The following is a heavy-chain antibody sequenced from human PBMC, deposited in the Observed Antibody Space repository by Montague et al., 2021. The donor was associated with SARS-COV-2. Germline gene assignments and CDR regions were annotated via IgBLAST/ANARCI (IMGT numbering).Heavy chain of an antibody. CDR3: ARGTKRVLTYDYDSSGYASDY. Sequence: SETLSLTCAVYGGSFSGYYWSWVRQPPGKELEWIGEINHSGSTKYNPSLKSRVTISVDTSKSQFSLKLSSVTAADTAVYYCARGTKRVLTYDYDSSGYASDYWGQGTLVTVSS. V-gene: IGHV4-34*01. CDR1: GGSFSGYY. D-gene: IGHD3-22*01. CDR2: INHSGST. J-gene: IGHJ4*02.